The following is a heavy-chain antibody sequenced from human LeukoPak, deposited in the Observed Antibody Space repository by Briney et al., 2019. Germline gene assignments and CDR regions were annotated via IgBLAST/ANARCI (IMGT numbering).Heavy chain of an antibody. J-gene: IGHJ4*02. D-gene: IGHD2-21*01. CDR3: ARSDSIGSVDY. CDR2: INHHGSDK. Sequence: GGSLRHSRAASGFAFSIYWMSWVRQAPGKGLEWVANINHHGSDKWYVDSVKGRFTIARDNTDNPLSLQMNSLRVEDTAVYYCARSDSIGSVDYWGQGTLITVSS. V-gene: IGHV3-7*01. CDR1: GFAFSIYW.